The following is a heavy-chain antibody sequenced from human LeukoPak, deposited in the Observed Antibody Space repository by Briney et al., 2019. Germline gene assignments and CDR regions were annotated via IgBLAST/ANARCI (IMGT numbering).Heavy chain of an antibody. CDR1: GFTFSSYS. V-gene: IGHV3-21*01. J-gene: IGHJ5*02. D-gene: IGHD4/OR15-4a*01. CDR3: ARDKLLEYGNWFDP. CDR2: ISSSSSYI. Sequence: GGSLRLSCAASGFTFSSYSMNWVRQAPGKGLEWVSSISSSSSYIYYADSVKGRFTISRDNAKNSLYLQMNSLRAEDTAMYYCARDKLLEYGNWFDPWGQGTLVAVSS.